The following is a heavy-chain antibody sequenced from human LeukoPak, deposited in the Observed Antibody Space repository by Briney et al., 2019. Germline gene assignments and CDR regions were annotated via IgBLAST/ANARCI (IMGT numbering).Heavy chain of an antibody. J-gene: IGHJ4*02. CDR1: GFTFSSYE. V-gene: IGHV3-48*03. Sequence: QPGGSLRLSCAASGFTFSSYEMNWVRQAPGKGLEWVSNISSSGSTIYVADSLRGRFTISRDNAKNSLYLQMNSLRVEDTAIYYCARDTVNGPFVVSLDYWGQGALVTVSS. CDR3: ARDTVNGPFVVSLDY. D-gene: IGHD2-8*01. CDR2: ISSSGSTI.